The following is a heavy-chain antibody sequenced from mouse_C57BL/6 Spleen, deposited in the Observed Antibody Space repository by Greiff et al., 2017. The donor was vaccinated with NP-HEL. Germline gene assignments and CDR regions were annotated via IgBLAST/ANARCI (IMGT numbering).Heavy chain of an antibody. CDR1: GFSLTSSG. V-gene: IGHV2-3*01. CDR2: IWGGGST. CDR3: AKEGAEYYGSSHWYFDV. Sequence: QVQLQQSGPGLVAPSQCLSITCTVSGFSLTSSGVSWVRQPPGKGLEWLGVIWGGGSTNYHSALISRLSISKDNSKSQVILKLNRLQTDDTATYYGAKEGAEYYGSSHWYFDVWGTGTTVTVSS. J-gene: IGHJ1*03. D-gene: IGHD1-1*01.